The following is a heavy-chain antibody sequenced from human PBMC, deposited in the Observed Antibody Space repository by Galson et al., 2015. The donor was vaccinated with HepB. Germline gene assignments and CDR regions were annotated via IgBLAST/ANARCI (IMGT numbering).Heavy chain of an antibody. J-gene: IGHJ3*02. V-gene: IGHV5-51*01. CDR3: ARAITIFGVVISVPDAFDI. CDR2: IYPGDSDT. Sequence: QSGAEVKKPGESLKISCKGSGYSFTSYWIGWVRQMPGKGLEWMGIIYPGDSDTRYSPSFQGQVTISADRSISTAYLQWSSLKASDTAMYYCARAITIFGVVISVPDAFDIWGQGTMVTVSS. CDR1: GYSFTSYW. D-gene: IGHD3-3*01.